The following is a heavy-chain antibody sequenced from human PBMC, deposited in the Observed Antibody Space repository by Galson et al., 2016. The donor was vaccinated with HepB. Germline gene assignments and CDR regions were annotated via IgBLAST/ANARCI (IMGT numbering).Heavy chain of an antibody. CDR1: GFTFSKRG. CDR3: AKRHEYCPPVGCSVDS. Sequence: SLRLSCAASGFTFSKRGMHWVRQAPGKGLEWVAADSMDGRGKFYADSVKGRFTISRDNSNNMLFLQMSSLRVDDTAVYYCAKRHEYCPPVGCSVDSWGQGTLVSVSS. CDR2: DSMDGRGK. J-gene: IGHJ4*02. V-gene: IGHV3-30*18. D-gene: IGHD2/OR15-2a*01.